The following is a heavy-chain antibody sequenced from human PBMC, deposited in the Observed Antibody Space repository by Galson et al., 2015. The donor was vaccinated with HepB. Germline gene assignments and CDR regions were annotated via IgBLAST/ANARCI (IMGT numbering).Heavy chain of an antibody. D-gene: IGHD6-19*01. V-gene: IGHV4-59*01. J-gene: IGHJ6*02. CDR1: GGSISSYY. CDR3: ARVKQWYYYGMDV. Sequence: LSLTCTVSGGSISSYYWSWIRQPPGKGLEWIGYIYYSGSTNYNPSLKSRVTISVDTSKNQFSLKLSSVTAADTAVYYCARVKQWYYYGMDVWGQGTTVTVSS. CDR2: IYYSGST.